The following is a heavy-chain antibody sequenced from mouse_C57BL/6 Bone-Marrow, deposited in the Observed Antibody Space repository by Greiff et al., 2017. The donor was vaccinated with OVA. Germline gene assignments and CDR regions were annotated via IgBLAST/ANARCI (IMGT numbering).Heavy chain of an antibody. Sequence: EVMLVESGGGLVQPGGSLKLSCAASGFTFSDYYMYWVRQTPEKRLEWVAYISNGGGSTYYPDTVKGRFTISRDNAKNTLYLQMSRLKSEDTAMYYCARHSLGFFAYWGQGTLVTVSA. CDR1: GFTFSDYY. V-gene: IGHV5-12*01. J-gene: IGHJ3*01. D-gene: IGHD3-3*01. CDR3: ARHSLGFFAY. CDR2: ISNGGGST.